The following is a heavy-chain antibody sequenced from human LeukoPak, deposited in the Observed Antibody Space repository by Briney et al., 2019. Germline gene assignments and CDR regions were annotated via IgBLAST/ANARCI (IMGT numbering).Heavy chain of an antibody. V-gene: IGHV3-23*01. Sequence: GGSLRLSCAASGFTFSSHAMSWVRQAPGKGLEWVSAISGSGGSTYYADSVKGRFTISRDNSKNTLYLQMNSLRAEDTAVYYCARSGIAAAGTFYKVDYWGQGTLVTVSS. J-gene: IGHJ4*02. CDR1: GFTFSSHA. CDR2: ISGSGGST. CDR3: ARSGIAAAGTFYKVDY. D-gene: IGHD6-13*01.